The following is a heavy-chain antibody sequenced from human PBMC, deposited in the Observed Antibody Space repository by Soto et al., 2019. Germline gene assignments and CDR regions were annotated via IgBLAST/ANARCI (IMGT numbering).Heavy chain of an antibody. CDR2: SHHSGST. J-gene: IGHJ1*01. CDR3: VRGVLS. D-gene: IGHD3-10*01. V-gene: IGHV4-31*03. Sequence: QVQLQESGPGLVKASQTLSLTCNVSGGSISSGGYYWTWIRQHPGKGLEWIGNSHHSGSTFYNPSLKSRVSISVDTSKNQFSLKLSSVTAADTAVYFCVRGVLSWGQGTLVTVSS. CDR1: GGSISSGGYY.